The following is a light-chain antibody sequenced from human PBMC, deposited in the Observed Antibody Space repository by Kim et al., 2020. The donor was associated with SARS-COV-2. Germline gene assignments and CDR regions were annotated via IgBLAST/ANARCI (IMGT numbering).Light chain of an antibody. V-gene: IGKV1-12*01. CDR2: AAS. J-gene: IGKJ4*01. CDR3: QQANTFPHT. CDR1: QDISSW. Sequence: ASVGDRVTITWRASQDISSWLAWYQQKPGKAPNLVIYAASSLQGGVPSRFSGSGSGTEFTLTINSLQPEDFATYYCQQANTFPHTFGGGTKVDIK.